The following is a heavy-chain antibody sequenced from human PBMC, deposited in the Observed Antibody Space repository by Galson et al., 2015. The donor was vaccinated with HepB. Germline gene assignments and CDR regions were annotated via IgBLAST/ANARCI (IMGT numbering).Heavy chain of an antibody. CDR3: TTLGAITIFGVVMVDP. J-gene: IGHJ5*02. CDR2: IKSTTDGGTI. CDR1: NCTVTNAW. D-gene: IGHD3-3*01. Sequence: SLRLSCAASNCTVTNAWMHWVRQAPGKGLAWVGRIKSTTDGGTIDYAAPVTGRFTISRDDSKNTLYLQMNSLKTEDTAVYYCTTLGAITIFGVVMVDPWGQGTLVAVSS. V-gene: IGHV3-15*07.